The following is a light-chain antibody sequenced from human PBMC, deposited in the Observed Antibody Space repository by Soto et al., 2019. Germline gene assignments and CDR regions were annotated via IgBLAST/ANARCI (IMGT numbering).Light chain of an antibody. CDR2: DNN. Sequence: QSVLTQPPSASGAPRQKVTISCSGSSSNIGSNYVSWYHRVPGSAPKLLIYDNNERPSGIPDRLSGSKSGTSATLDITGLQTGDEGDYYCGTWDSRLSVVVFGGGTKLTVL. J-gene: IGLJ2*01. V-gene: IGLV1-51*01. CDR3: GTWDSRLSVVV. CDR1: SSNIGSNY.